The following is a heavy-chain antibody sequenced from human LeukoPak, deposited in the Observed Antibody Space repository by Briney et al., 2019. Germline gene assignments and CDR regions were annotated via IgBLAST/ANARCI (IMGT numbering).Heavy chain of an antibody. CDR3: ARGAAGATTVGY. Sequence: GGSLRLSCAASGFTFSSYSMNWVRQAPGKGLEWVSSISSSSSYIYYADSVKGRFTISRDNAKNSLYLQMNSLRAEDTAVYYCARGAAGATTVGYWGQGTLVTVSS. V-gene: IGHV3-21*01. CDR2: ISSSSSYI. D-gene: IGHD1-26*01. J-gene: IGHJ4*02. CDR1: GFTFSSYS.